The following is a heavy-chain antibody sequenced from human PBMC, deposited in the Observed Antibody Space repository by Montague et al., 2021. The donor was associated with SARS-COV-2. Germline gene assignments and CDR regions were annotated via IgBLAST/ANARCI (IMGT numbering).Heavy chain of an antibody. D-gene: IGHD3-22*01. Sequence: SETLSLTCTVSGGSISDYYWSWIRHRPGRGLEWIGYIYYSGSTDYSPSLKSRVTISLDTSKNQFSLKVTSVTAADTAVYYCARGGGYYNYGLDVWGPGTTVTGS. J-gene: IGHJ6*02. CDR3: ARGGGYYNYGLDV. CDR2: IYYSGST. CDR1: GGSISDYY. V-gene: IGHV4-59*01.